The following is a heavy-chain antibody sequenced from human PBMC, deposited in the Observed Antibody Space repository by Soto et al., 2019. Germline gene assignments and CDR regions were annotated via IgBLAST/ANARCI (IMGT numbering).Heavy chain of an antibody. CDR1: GFTFGSYW. D-gene: IGHD6-13*01. CDR3: ARWAAAGRYYYYYYGMDV. CDR2: IKQDGSEK. V-gene: IGHV3-7*05. J-gene: IGHJ6*02. Sequence: GVSLRLSCAASGFTFGSYWMSWVRQAPGKWLEWVANIKQDGSEKYYVDSVEGRFTISRDNAKNSLYLQMNSLRAEDTAVYYRARWAAAGRYYYYYYGMDVWGQGTTVTVSS.